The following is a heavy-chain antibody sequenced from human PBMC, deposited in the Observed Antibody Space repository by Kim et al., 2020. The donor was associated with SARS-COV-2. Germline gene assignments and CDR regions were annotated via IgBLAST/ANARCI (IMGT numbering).Heavy chain of an antibody. CDR1: GGTFSSYA. CDR3: ARDRSLDSSGYYGFDY. J-gene: IGHJ4*02. D-gene: IGHD3-22*01. V-gene: IGHV1-69*13. Sequence: SVKVSCKASGGTFSSYAISWVRQAPGQGLEWMGGIIPIFGTANYAQKFQGRVTITADESTSTAYMELSSLRSEDTAVYYCARDRSLDSSGYYGFDYWGQGTLVTVSS. CDR2: IIPIFGTA.